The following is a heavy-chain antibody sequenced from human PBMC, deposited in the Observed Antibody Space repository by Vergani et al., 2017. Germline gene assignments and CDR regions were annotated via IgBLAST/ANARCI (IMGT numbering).Heavy chain of an antibody. Sequence: QVQLVESGGGVVQPGGSLRLSCAASGFTFSSYGMHWVRQAPGKGLEWVAFIRYDGSNKYYADSVKGRFTIYRDNSKNTLYLQMNSLRAEDTAVYYCAKSHQILWFGVLFWGQGTLVTVSS. D-gene: IGHD3-10*01. V-gene: IGHV3-30*02. CDR3: AKSHQILWFGVLF. CDR1: GFTFSSYG. CDR2: IRYDGSNK. J-gene: IGHJ4*02.